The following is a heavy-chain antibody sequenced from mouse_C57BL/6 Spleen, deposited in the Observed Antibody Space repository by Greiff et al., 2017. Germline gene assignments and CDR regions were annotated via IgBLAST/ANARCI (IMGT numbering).Heavy chain of an antibody. CDR3: ASTGTLYAMDY. CDR1: GFSLTSYG. V-gene: IGHV2-2*01. D-gene: IGHD4-1*01. J-gene: IGHJ4*01. Sequence: VKLMESGPGLVQPSQSLSITCTLSGFSLTSYGVHWVRQSPGKGLEWLGVIWSGGSTDYNAAFISRLSISKDNSKSQVFFKMNSLQADDTAIYYCASTGTLYAMDYWGQGTSVTVSS. CDR2: IWSGGST.